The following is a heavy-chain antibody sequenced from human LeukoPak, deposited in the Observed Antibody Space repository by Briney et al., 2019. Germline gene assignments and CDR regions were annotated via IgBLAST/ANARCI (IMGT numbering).Heavy chain of an antibody. Sequence: PGGSLRLSCAASGFTFSSSALSWVRQAPGKGLEWVSAISGSGGRTYYADSAKGRFTISRDNSRNSLFLQMNSLKAEDTAVYYCAKDSSAVAGPEGSYDIWGQGTMVTVSS. J-gene: IGHJ3*02. D-gene: IGHD6-19*01. CDR2: ISGSGGRT. V-gene: IGHV3-23*01. CDR3: AKDSSAVAGPEGSYDI. CDR1: GFTFSSSA.